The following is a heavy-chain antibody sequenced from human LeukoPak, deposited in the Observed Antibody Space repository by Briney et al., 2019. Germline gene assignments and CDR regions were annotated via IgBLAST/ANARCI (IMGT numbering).Heavy chain of an antibody. CDR3: AKMVREFYTISYYFDY. Sequence: VGCLRLSCAASGFTFSGYAMNWVRQAPGKGVEWVSGISGSGAGTYYADSVKGRFTISRDNSKNTLYLQVNSLRADDTAVYYCAKMVREFYTISYYFDYWGQGTLVTVSS. CDR2: ISGSGAGT. D-gene: IGHD2-8*01. CDR1: GFTFSGYA. V-gene: IGHV3-23*01. J-gene: IGHJ4*02.